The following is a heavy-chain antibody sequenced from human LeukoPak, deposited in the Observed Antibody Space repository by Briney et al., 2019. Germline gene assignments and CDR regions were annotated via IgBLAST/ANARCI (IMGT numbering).Heavy chain of an antibody. V-gene: IGHV3-7*03. CDR2: MKQDGSVK. CDR1: GLNFSSRW. J-gene: IGHJ4*02. Sequence: GGSLRLSCAASGLNFSSRWVNWVRQAPGKGLEWVANMKQDGSVKYYVDSMKGRFTISRDNAKNSLYLQMSGLRAEDTAVYFCARIGYSSSSFDCWGQGVLVTVYS. D-gene: IGHD6-6*01. CDR3: ARIGYSSSSFDC.